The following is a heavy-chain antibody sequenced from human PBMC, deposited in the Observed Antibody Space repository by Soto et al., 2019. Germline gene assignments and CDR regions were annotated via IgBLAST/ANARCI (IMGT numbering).Heavy chain of an antibody. D-gene: IGHD1-26*01. V-gene: IGHV4-31*03. Sequence: QVQLQESGPGLVKPSQTLSLTCTVSGDSISSGGYYWSWIRQHPGKGLEWIGYIYYSGRSYYSPSLKSRVTISLDTSKNQFSLKLSSVTAADTAVYYCARGDRSGMEYYYAMDVWGQGTTVIVSS. CDR3: ARGDRSGMEYYYAMDV. CDR2: IYYSGRS. CDR1: GDSISSGGYY. J-gene: IGHJ6*02.